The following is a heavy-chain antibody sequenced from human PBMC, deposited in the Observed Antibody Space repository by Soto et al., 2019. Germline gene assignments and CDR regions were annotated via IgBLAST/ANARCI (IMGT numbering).Heavy chain of an antibody. CDR2: IYYSGST. CDR1: GGSISSGGYS. V-gene: IGHV4-61*08. CDR3: ARALWGPAGHIIWFDP. J-gene: IGHJ5*02. Sequence: SETLSLTCAVSGGSISSGGYSWSWIRQPPGKGLEWIGYIYYSGSTNYNPSLKSRVTISVDPSKYQFSLKLSSVTAADTVVYFCARALWGPAGHIIWFDPWGQGILVTVSS. D-gene: IGHD3-16*01.